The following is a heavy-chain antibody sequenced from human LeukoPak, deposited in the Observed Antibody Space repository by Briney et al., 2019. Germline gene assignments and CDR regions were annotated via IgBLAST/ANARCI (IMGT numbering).Heavy chain of an antibody. Sequence: ASAKVSCKASGYTFTSYGISWVRQAPGQGLEWMGWISAYNGNTNYAQKLQGRVTMTTDTSTSTAYMELRSLRSDDTAVYYCARGGNYYDSSGYYYVGYFDYWGQGTLVTVSS. CDR1: GYTFTSYG. CDR3: ARGGNYYDSSGYYYVGYFDY. V-gene: IGHV1-18*01. D-gene: IGHD3-22*01. J-gene: IGHJ4*02. CDR2: ISAYNGNT.